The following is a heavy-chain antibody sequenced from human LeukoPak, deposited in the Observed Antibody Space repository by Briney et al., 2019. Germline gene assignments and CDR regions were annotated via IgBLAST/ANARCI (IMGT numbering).Heavy chain of an antibody. CDR3: ARDQGYCSGGSCGIDY. CDR1: GYTFTSYG. Sequence: ASEKVSCKASGYTFTSYGISWVRQAPGQGRERMGWISAYNGNTNYAQKLHGRVTMTTATSTSTAYMELRRLRSDDTAVYYCARDQGYCSGGSCGIDYWGQEPLVTVSS. V-gene: IGHV1-18*01. CDR2: ISAYNGNT. J-gene: IGHJ4*02. D-gene: IGHD2-15*01.